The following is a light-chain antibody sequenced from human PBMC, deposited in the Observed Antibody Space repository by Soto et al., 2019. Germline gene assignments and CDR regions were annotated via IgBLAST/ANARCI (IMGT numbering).Light chain of an antibody. CDR3: QQYNSYALT. CDR1: QSISSW. J-gene: IGKJ4*01. V-gene: IGKV1-5*03. Sequence: DIQMTQSPSTLSASVGDRVTITCRASQSISSWLAWYQQKPGKAPKLLIYKASSLESGVPSRFSGSGSGTEVTLTISSLQPDDFATDYCQQYNSYALTFGGGTKVEIK. CDR2: KAS.